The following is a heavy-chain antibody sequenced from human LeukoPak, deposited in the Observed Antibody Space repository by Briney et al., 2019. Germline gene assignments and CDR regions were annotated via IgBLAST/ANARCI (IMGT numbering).Heavy chain of an antibody. D-gene: IGHD4-23*01. Sequence: SETLSLTCTVSRGSMSSGTYYWGWIRQPPGKGLEWIGYIYYSGSTYYNPSLKSRVTISVDTSKNQFSLKLSSVTAADTAVYYCARGVGGNPLYYFDYWGQGTLVTVSS. CDR1: RGSMSSGTYY. CDR3: ARGVGGNPLYYFDY. J-gene: IGHJ4*02. CDR2: IYYSGST. V-gene: IGHV4-61*05.